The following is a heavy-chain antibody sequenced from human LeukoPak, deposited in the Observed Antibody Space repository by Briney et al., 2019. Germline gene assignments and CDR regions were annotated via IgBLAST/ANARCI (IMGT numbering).Heavy chain of an antibody. J-gene: IGHJ4*02. CDR2: VSDSGSGT. CDR3: ARGCAYYFDS. CDR1: GLTFSSCA. Sequence: PGGSLRLSCAASGLTFSSCAMRWVRQAPGKGLEWVSTVSDSGSGTYYADSVKGRFTISRDNSKNTLYLQMNSLRAEDSAVYYCARGCAYYFDSWGQGTLVTVSS. V-gene: IGHV3-23*01.